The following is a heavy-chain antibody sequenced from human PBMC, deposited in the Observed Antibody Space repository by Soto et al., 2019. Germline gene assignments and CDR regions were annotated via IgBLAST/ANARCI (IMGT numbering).Heavy chain of an antibody. CDR1: GGSFSGYH. D-gene: IGHD2-8*01. V-gene: IGHV4-34*01. CDR2: INHSGST. CDR3: ARGSSYGDFDY. J-gene: IGHJ4*02. Sequence: SETLSLTCAVYGGSFSGYHWSWIRQPPGKGLEWIGEINHSGSTNYNPSLKSRVTISVDTSKNQFSLKLSSVTAADTAVYYCARGSSYGDFDYWGQGTLVTVSS.